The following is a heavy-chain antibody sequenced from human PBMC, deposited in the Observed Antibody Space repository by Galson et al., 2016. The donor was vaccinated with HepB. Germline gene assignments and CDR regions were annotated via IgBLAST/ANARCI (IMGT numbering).Heavy chain of an antibody. J-gene: IGHJ6*02. Sequence: SLRLSCAASGFTFSDYYMSWFRQAPGKGLEWVSYISSNGNTKNYADSVKGRFTISRDNAGNSLYLQMNSLRAEDTAVYYCVRDLKWFREGDYGMDVWGQGTTVTVSS. D-gene: IGHD3-10*01. CDR3: VRDLKWFREGDYGMDV. CDR1: GFTFSDYY. V-gene: IGHV3-11*01. CDR2: ISSNGNTK.